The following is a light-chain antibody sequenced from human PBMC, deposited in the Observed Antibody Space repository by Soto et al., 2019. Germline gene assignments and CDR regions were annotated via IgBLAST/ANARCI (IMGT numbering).Light chain of an antibody. CDR1: SSDVGGYNY. V-gene: IGLV2-8*01. CDR3: SSYAGSNNLV. J-gene: IGLJ3*02. Sequence: QSALTQPPSASGSTGQSVTISCTGTSSDVGGYNYVSWYQQHPVKAPKPLIYEVSKRPSGVPDRFSGSKSGNTASLTVSGLQAEDEGDYYCSSYAGSNNLVFGGGTKLTVL. CDR2: EVS.